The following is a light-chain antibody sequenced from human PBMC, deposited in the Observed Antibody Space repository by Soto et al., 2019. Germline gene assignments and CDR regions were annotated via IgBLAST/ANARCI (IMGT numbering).Light chain of an antibody. CDR1: QGVSSH. V-gene: IGKV1-9*01. J-gene: IGKJ5*01. Sequence: IQLTQFPSSLPASVGDRVTITFRASQGVSSHLAWHQQKPGKAPKLLIYEVSTLQGGVPSRFSGSGSGTDFTLTISSLQPEDFATYYCQHLNGYPITFGQGTRLEIK. CDR2: EVS. CDR3: QHLNGYPIT.